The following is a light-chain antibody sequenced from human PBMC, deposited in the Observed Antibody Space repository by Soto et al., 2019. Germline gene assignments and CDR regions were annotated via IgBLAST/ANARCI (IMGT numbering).Light chain of an antibody. Sequence: EIVMTQSPATLSVSPGERATLSCRASQGVSSSLAWYQQTAGQAPRLLIYDVSTRATGIPARFSGSGSGTEVTLTISSLQSEDFAVYYCQQYIYWPRTFGQGTRVEI. CDR1: QGVSSS. CDR3: QQYIYWPRT. CDR2: DVS. V-gene: IGKV3-15*01. J-gene: IGKJ1*01.